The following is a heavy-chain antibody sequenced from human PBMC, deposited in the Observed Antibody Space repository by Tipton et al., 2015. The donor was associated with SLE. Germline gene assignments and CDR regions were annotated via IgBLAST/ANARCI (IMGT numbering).Heavy chain of an antibody. Sequence: TLSLTCAVYGGSFSGYYWSWIRQPPGKGLEWIGYTYYSGSTYYNPSLKSRVTISVDTSKTQFSLKLSSVTAADTAVYYCARLGTGDYWGQGTLVTVSS. V-gene: IGHV4-34*01. J-gene: IGHJ4*02. CDR3: ARLGTGDY. CDR1: GGSFSGYY. CDR2: TYYSGST. D-gene: IGHD3/OR15-3a*01.